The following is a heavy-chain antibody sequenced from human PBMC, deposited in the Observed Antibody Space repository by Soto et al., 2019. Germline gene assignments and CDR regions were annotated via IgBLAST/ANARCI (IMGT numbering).Heavy chain of an antibody. V-gene: IGHV3-30-3*01. D-gene: IGHD3-9*01. Sequence: QVQLVESGGGVVQPGRSLRLSCAASGFTFSSYAMHWVRQAPGKGLEWVAVISYDGSNKYYADSVKGRFTISRDNSKNTLYLQMNSLRAEDTAVYYCARGEAGEDVYYDILTGYSPYGMDVWGQGTTVTVSS. CDR1: GFTFSSYA. J-gene: IGHJ6*02. CDR3: ARGEAGEDVYYDILTGYSPYGMDV. CDR2: ISYDGSNK.